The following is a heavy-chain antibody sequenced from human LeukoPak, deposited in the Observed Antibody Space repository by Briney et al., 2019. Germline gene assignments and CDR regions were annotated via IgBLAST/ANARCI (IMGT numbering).Heavy chain of an antibody. D-gene: IGHD3-22*01. CDR2: ISAYNGNT. V-gene: IGHV1-18*01. CDR1: GYTFSSKG. CDR3: ARDKAPGTYYYDSSGYYY. Sequence: ASVTVSCKASGYTFSSKGITWVRQAPGQGLEWMGWISAYNGNTNYAQKLQGRVTMTTDTSTSTAYMELRSLRSDDTAVYYCARDKAPGTYYYDSSGYYYWGQGTLVTVSS. J-gene: IGHJ4*02.